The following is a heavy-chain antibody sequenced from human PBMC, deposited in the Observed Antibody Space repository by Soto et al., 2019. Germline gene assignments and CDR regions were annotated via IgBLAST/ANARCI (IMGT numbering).Heavy chain of an antibody. Sequence: GGSLRLSCAASGFTFSSYAMSWVRQAPGKGLEWVSAISGSGGSTYYADSVKGRFTISRDNSKNTLYLQMNGLRAEDTAVYYCAKAERITMIAVVIISAAFDIWGQGTMVTVSS. CDR1: GFTFSSYA. CDR3: AKAERITMIAVVIISAAFDI. D-gene: IGHD3-22*01. J-gene: IGHJ3*02. CDR2: ISGSGGST. V-gene: IGHV3-23*01.